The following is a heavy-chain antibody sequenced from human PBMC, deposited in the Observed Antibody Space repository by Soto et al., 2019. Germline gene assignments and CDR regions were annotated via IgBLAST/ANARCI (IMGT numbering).Heavy chain of an antibody. Sequence: SVKVSCKASGGTFSSYAISWVRQAPGQGLEWMGGIIPIFGTANYAQKFQGRVTITADESTSTAYMELSSLRSEDTAVYYCARDFPPSIAARLYYYYGMDVWGQGTTVTVSS. CDR1: GGTFSSYA. V-gene: IGHV1-69*13. CDR2: IIPIFGTA. D-gene: IGHD6-6*01. CDR3: ARDFPPSIAARLYYYYGMDV. J-gene: IGHJ6*02.